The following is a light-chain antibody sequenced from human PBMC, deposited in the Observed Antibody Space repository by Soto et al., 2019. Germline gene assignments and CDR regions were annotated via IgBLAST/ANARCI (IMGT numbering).Light chain of an antibody. J-gene: IGLJ1*01. Sequence: VLTQPPSVSAAPGQKVTISCSGGSSNIGNNYVSWYQHLPGTAPKLLIFDSDERPSGIPDRFSGSKSRTSATLGITGLQTGDEADYYCGTWDSSLSVYVFGTGTKVTVL. V-gene: IGLV1-51*01. CDR2: DSD. CDR3: GTWDSSLSVYV. CDR1: SSNIGNNY.